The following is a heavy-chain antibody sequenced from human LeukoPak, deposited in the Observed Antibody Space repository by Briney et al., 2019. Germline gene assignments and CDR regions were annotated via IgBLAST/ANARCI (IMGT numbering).Heavy chain of an antibody. V-gene: IGHV3-7*01. CDR1: GFPFSSYW. D-gene: IGHD6-19*01. J-gene: IGHJ4*02. Sequence: GGSLRLSCVASGFPFSSYWMTWVRQAPGKGLEWVANIKQDGSKKSYVDSVKGRFTISRDNAKNTLYLQMDSLRAEDTAVYYCARGFRVITVAGFDYWGQGTLVTVSS. CDR3: ARGFRVITVAGFDY. CDR2: IKQDGSKK.